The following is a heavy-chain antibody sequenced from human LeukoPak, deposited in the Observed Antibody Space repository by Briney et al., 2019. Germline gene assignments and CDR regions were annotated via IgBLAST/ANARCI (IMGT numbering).Heavy chain of an antibody. J-gene: IGHJ5*02. CDR3: ARQYDFWSGYYLSRLGPSNAKRNNWFDP. V-gene: IGHV4-34*01. D-gene: IGHD3-3*01. CDR1: GGSFSGYY. Sequence: SETLSLTCAVYGGSFSGYYWSWIRQPPGKGLEWIGEINHSGSTNYNASLKSRVTISVDTSKNQFSLKLSSVTAADTAVYYCARQYDFWSGYYLSRLGPSNAKRNNWFDPWGQGTLVTVSS. CDR2: INHSGST.